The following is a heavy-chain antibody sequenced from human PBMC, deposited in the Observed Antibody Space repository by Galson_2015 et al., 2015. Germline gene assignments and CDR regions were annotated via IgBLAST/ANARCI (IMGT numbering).Heavy chain of an antibody. Sequence: SLRLSCAASGFTVSNTYMSWVRQAPGKGLEWVSVIYSGGTTYFADSVKGRFTISRDNSKNTLYLQMNSLRAEDTAAYYCARVFRDTTMATHYFDYWGQGTLVTVSS. CDR3: ARVFRDTTMATHYFDY. CDR2: IYSGGTT. CDR1: GFTVSNTY. J-gene: IGHJ4*02. V-gene: IGHV3-53*01. D-gene: IGHD5-18*01.